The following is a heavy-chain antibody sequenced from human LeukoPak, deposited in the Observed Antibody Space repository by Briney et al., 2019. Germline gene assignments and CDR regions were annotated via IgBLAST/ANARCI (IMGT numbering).Heavy chain of an antibody. Sequence: GRSLRLSCAASGFTFSNYGMHWVRQAPGKGLEWVVVISHDGSNNNYADSVKGRSTISRDNSKNTLYLQMNSLRPEDTAVYYCARDSATVGTPQYWGQGTLVTVSS. CDR1: GFTFSNYG. D-gene: IGHD4-23*01. CDR2: ISHDGSNN. J-gene: IGHJ4*02. CDR3: ARDSATVGTPQY. V-gene: IGHV3-30*03.